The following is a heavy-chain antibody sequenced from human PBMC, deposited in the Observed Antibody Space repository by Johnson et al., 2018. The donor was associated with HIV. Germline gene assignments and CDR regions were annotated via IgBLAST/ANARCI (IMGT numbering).Heavy chain of an antibody. CDR1: GLSFSDYY. CDR3: ARESRSGTGNVPGRHALDV. D-gene: IGHD1-1*01. CDR2: ISSGGSSI. J-gene: IGHJ3*01. Sequence: QVQLVESGGGLVQPGGSLRLSCAASGLSFSDYYMSWIRQAPGKGLEWVSYISSGGSSIYYADSVRGRFTISRDNSKNTLYLQMNSLRAEDTALYYCARESRSGTGNVPGRHALDVWGQGTMVTVSS. V-gene: IGHV3-11*04.